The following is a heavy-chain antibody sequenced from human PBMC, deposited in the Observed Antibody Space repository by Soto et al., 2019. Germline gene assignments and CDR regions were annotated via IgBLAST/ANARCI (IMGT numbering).Heavy chain of an antibody. D-gene: IGHD3-22*01. Sequence: EVQLVESGGGLVKPGGSLRLSCAASGFTFSSYSMNWVRQAPGKGLEWVSSISSSGSYIYYADSVKGRFTISRDNAKNSLYLQMNSLRAEDTAVYYCASPRDYSDGSGYSGNWGQGTLVTVSS. CDR3: ASPRDYSDGSGYSGN. V-gene: IGHV3-21*01. J-gene: IGHJ4*02. CDR1: GFTFSSYS. CDR2: ISSSGSYI.